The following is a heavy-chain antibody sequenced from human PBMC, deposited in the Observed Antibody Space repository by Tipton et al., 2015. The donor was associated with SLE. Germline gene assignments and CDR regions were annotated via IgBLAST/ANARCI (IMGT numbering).Heavy chain of an antibody. CDR2: IYHSGST. CDR1: GGSISNYY. Sequence: TLSLTCTVSGGSISNYYWSWIRQPPGKGLEWIGSIYHSGSTYYNPSLKSRVTISVDTSKNQFSLKLSSVTAADTAVYYCAREGTGTDYWGQGTLVTVSS. V-gene: IGHV4-59*08. CDR3: AREGTGTDY. J-gene: IGHJ4*02. D-gene: IGHD3/OR15-3a*01.